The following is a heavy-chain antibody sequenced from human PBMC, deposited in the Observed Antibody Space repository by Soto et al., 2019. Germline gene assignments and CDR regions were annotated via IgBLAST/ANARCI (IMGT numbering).Heavy chain of an antibody. CDR2: INHSGST. V-gene: IGHV4-34*01. CDR3: ARGGRKYSSGWYRSHIVDY. D-gene: IGHD6-19*01. Sequence: PSETLSLTCAVYGGSFSGYYWSWIRQPPGKGLEWIGEINHSGSTNYNPSLKSRVTISVDTSKDQFSLKLSSVTAADTAVYYCARGGRKYSSGWYRSHIVDYWGQGTLVTVSS. CDR1: GGSFSGYY. J-gene: IGHJ4*02.